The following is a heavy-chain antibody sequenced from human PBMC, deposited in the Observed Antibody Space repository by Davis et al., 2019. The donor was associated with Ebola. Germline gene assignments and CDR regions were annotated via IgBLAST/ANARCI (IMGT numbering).Heavy chain of an antibody. CDR2: INHSGST. Sequence: MPSETLSLTCAVYGGSFSGYYWSWIRQPPGKGLEWIGEINHSGSTNYNPSLKSRVTISADTSKNQFSLKLSSVTAADTAVYYCAREKLGYCSGGSCYSGWFDPWGQGTL. V-gene: IGHV4-34*01. J-gene: IGHJ5*02. D-gene: IGHD2-15*01. CDR3: AREKLGYCSGGSCYSGWFDP. CDR1: GGSFSGYY.